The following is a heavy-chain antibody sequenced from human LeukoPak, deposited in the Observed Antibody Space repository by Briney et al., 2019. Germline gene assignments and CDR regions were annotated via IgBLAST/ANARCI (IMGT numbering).Heavy chain of an antibody. CDR1: GFTFSSYR. Sequence: PGGSLRLSCAGSGFTFSSYRMSWVRQAPGKGLEWVSTISRSGGSTYYADSVKGRFTISRDNSKNTVYLQMNSLRAEDTAVYYCAKRGRDGGKALYFFDYWGQGTLVTVSS. D-gene: IGHD2-21*01. J-gene: IGHJ4*02. CDR3: AKRGRDGGKALYFFDY. V-gene: IGHV3-23*01. CDR2: ISRSGGST.